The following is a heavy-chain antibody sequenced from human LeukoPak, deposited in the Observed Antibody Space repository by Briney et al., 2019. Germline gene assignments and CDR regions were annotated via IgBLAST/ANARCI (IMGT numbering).Heavy chain of an antibody. CDR1: GASMRTDDNY. CDR2: IYYGGDT. D-gene: IGHD3-3*01. CDR3: ARHRIAIFGVEKYFDN. J-gene: IGHJ4*02. V-gene: IGHV4-39*01. Sequence: SETLSLTCNVSGASMRTDDNYWGWIRQPPGKRLEWLGRIYYGGDTTYNPSLKSRVTISVESSKKQFSLKLSSATAADTAVYYCARHRIAIFGVEKYFDNWGQGTLVTVSS.